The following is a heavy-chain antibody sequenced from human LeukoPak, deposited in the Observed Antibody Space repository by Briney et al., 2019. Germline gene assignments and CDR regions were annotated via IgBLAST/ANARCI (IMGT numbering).Heavy chain of an antibody. V-gene: IGHV3-15*01. CDR1: GFTFSSYS. CDR3: TTPTGGTTMRYYYYGMDV. Sequence: GGSLRLSCAASGFTFSSYSMNWVRQAPGKGLEWVGRIKSKTDGGTTDYAAPVKGRFTISRDDSKNTLYPQMNSLKTEDTAVYYCTTPTGGTTMRYYYYGMDVWGKGTTVAVSS. CDR2: IKSKTDGGTT. D-gene: IGHD1-1*01. J-gene: IGHJ6*04.